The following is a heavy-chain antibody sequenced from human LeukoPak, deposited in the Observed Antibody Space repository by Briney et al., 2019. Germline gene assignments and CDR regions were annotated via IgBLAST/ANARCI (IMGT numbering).Heavy chain of an antibody. J-gene: IGHJ4*02. CDR3: AKSRRDGYTQGPYFDY. D-gene: IGHD5-24*01. V-gene: IGHV3-23*01. Sequence: GGSLRLSCAASGFTFSSYAMSWVRQAPGKGLEWVSAISGSGGSTYYADSVKGRFTISRDNSKNTLYLQMNSLRAEDTAVYYCAKSRRDGYTQGPYFDYWGQGTLVTVSS. CDR2: ISGSGGST. CDR1: GFTFSSYA.